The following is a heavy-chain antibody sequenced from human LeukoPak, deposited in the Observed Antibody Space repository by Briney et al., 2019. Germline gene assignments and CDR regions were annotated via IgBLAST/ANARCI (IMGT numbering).Heavy chain of an antibody. CDR1: GFTVSSNC. J-gene: IGHJ4*02. CDR2: LYSGGNT. CDR3: AKCYGDYVRYLDY. D-gene: IGHD4-17*01. Sequence: GGSLRLSCAASGFTVSSNCMSWVRQAPGKGLEWVSVLYSGGNTYYPESVKGRFTISRDNSKNTLYLQMNSLRAEDTAMYYCAKCYGDYVRYLDYWGQGTLVTVSS. V-gene: IGHV3-53*01.